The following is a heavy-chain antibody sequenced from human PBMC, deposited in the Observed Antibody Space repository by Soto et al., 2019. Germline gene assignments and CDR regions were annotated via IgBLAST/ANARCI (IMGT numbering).Heavy chain of an antibody. D-gene: IGHD1-26*01. V-gene: IGHV4-34*01. Sequence: LSLTCAVYGGSFSGYYWSWIRQPPGKGLEWIGEVNHSGSTNYNPSLKSRVTISVDTSKNQFSLKLSSVTAADTAVYYCARSRKWGRGSYYGMDVWGQGTTVTVSS. CDR3: ARSRKWGRGSYYGMDV. J-gene: IGHJ6*02. CDR2: VNHSGST. CDR1: GGSFSGYY.